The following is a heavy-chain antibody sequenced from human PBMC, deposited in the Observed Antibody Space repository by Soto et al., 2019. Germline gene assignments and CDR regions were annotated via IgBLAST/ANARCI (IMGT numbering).Heavy chain of an antibody. J-gene: IGHJ3*02. D-gene: IGHD5-18*01. V-gene: IGHV3-7*01. CDR3: ARGDTPMITGMDSFDI. CDR2: IKQDGTEK. Sequence: GGSLRLSCAASGFTFSRYWMNWVRQAPGEWLEWVANIKQDGTEKNYVDSVKGRFTISRDNARKSLYLQMDSLRAEDTAVYFCARGDTPMITGMDSFDIWGQGTMVTVSS. CDR1: GFTFSRYW.